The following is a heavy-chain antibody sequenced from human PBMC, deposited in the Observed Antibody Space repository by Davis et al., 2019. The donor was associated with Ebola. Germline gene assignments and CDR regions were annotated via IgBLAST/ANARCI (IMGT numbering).Heavy chain of an antibody. J-gene: IGHJ4*02. D-gene: IGHD3-3*02. CDR2: INHSGST. V-gene: IGHV4-34*01. CDR3: AIFGVVIDY. Sequence: ESLKISCAVYGGSFSGYYWSWIRQPPGKGLEWIGEINHSGSTNYNPSLKSRVTISVDTSKNQFSLKLSSVTAADTAVYYCAIFGVVIDYWGQGTLVTVSS. CDR1: GGSFSGYY.